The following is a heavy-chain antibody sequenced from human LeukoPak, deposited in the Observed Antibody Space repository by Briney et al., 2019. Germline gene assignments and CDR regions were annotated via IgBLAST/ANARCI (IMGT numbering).Heavy chain of an antibody. CDR3: ARQRGRSWLHWYFDL. Sequence: SETLSLTCTVSGGSISSYYWSWIRQPPGEGLEWIGYIYYSGSTNYNPSLKSRVTISVDTSKNQFSLKLSSVTAADTAVYYCARQRGRSWLHWYFDLWGRGTLVTVSS. CDR1: GGSISSYY. D-gene: IGHD6-13*01. V-gene: IGHV4-59*08. J-gene: IGHJ2*01. CDR2: IYYSGST.